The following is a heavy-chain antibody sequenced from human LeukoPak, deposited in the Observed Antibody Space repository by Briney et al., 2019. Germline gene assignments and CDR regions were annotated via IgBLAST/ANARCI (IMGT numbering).Heavy chain of an antibody. V-gene: IGHV3-21*01. CDR1: EFSFSSYR. D-gene: IGHD5-12*01. CDR3: ARGNPYSGYDFDH. CDR2: ISRSTTYI. J-gene: IGHJ4*02. Sequence: NPGGSLRLSCAASEFSFSSYRMNWIRQAPGKGLEWVSSISRSTTYIYYADSVKGRFTISRDNAKNSLDLQMNSLRAEDTAVYFCARGNPYSGYDFDHWGQGTLVTVSS.